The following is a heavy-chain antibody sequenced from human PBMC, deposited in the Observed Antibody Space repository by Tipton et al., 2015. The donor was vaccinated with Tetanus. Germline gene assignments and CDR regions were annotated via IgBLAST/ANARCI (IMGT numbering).Heavy chain of an antibody. J-gene: IGHJ4*02. Sequence: MQLVPSGGEVKKPGESLKISCKGSGYIFNNYWIGWVRQKPGKGLEWMGIIYPGDSDTRYSPSFQGQVTISVDKSINTAYLQWSSLKASDTSMFYCARAHCTDGVCNFDFWGQGALVTVAS. CDR3: ARAHCTDGVCNFDF. CDR1: GYIFNNYW. D-gene: IGHD2-8*01. V-gene: IGHV5-51*01. CDR2: IYPGDSDT.